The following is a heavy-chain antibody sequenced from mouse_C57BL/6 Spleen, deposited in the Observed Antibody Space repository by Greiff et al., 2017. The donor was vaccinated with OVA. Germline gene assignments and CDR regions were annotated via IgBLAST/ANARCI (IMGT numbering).Heavy chain of an antibody. J-gene: IGHJ4*01. CDR1: GFTFSDYY. Sequence: EVQLQESEGGLVQPGSSMKLSCTASGFTFSDYYMAWVRQVPEKGLEWVANINYDGSSTYYLDSLKSRFIISRDNAKNILYLQMSSLKSEDTATYYCARGGITTVDAMDYWGQGTSVTVSS. CDR3: ARGGITTVDAMDY. CDR2: INYDGSST. V-gene: IGHV5-16*01. D-gene: IGHD1-1*01.